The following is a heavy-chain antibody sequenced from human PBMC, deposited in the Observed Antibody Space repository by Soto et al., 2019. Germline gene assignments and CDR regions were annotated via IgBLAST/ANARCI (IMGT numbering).Heavy chain of an antibody. D-gene: IGHD1-26*01. J-gene: IGHJ4*02. CDR2: ISGSGGST. V-gene: IGHV3-23*01. CDR1: GFTFSSYA. CDR3: ASQCELLGPVGY. Sequence: GGSLRLSFAASGFTFSSYAMSWVRQAPGKGLEWVSAISGSGGSTYYADSVKGRFTISRANSKDTLYLQMNSLRAEDTAVYYCASQCELLGPVGYWGQGTLVTVSS.